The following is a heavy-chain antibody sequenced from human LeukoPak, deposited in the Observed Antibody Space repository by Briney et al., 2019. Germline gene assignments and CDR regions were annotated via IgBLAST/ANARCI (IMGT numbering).Heavy chain of an antibody. D-gene: IGHD4-11*01. Sequence: SETLSLTCTVSGGSISSYYWSWIRQPAGKGLERIGRIYTSGSTNYNPSLKSRVTMSVDTSKNQFSLKLSSVTAADTAVYYCATYDYSNYYMDVWGKGTTVTVSS. CDR2: IYTSGST. V-gene: IGHV4-4*07. CDR3: ATYDYSNYYMDV. CDR1: GGSISSYY. J-gene: IGHJ6*03.